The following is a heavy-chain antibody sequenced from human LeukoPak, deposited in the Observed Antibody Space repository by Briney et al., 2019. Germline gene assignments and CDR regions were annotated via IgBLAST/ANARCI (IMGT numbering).Heavy chain of an antibody. CDR2: INPNSGAT. CDR1: GYTFPGYY. D-gene: IGHD6-6*01. J-gene: IGHJ4*02. CDR3: AREHSSSPGKVFDY. Sequence: ASVKVSCKASGYTFPGYYMHWVRQAPGQGLEWMGWINPNSGATNYAQKFQGRVTMTRDTSISTAYMELSRLKSDDTAVYYCAREHSSSPGKVFDYWGQGTLVTVSS. V-gene: IGHV1-2*02.